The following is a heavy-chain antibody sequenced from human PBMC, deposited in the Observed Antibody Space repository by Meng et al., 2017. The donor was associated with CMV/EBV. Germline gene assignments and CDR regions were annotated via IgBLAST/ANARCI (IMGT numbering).Heavy chain of an antibody. D-gene: IGHD3-10*01. CDR2: IRYDGSNK. CDR1: TFRSYG. J-gene: IGHJ4*02. Sequence: TFRSYGMHWVRQAPGKGLEWVAFIRYDGSNKYYADSVKGRFTISRDNSKNTLYLQMNSLRAEDTAVYYCAKDVENYYGSGSYQFLDYWGQGTLVTVSS. CDR3: AKDVENYYGSGSYQFLDY. V-gene: IGHV3-30*02.